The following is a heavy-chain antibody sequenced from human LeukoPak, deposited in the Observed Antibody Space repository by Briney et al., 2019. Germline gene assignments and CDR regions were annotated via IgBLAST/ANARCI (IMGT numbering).Heavy chain of an antibody. CDR1: GYTFTSYD. Sequence: ASVKVSCKASGYTFTSYDINWVRQATGQGLERMGIINHSGGSTSYAQKFQGRVTMTRDTSISTAYMELSRLRSDDTAVYYCARVFQKQLSDYWGQGSLVTVSS. V-gene: IGHV1-46*01. J-gene: IGHJ4*02. D-gene: IGHD6-13*01. CDR2: INHSGGST. CDR3: ARVFQKQLSDY.